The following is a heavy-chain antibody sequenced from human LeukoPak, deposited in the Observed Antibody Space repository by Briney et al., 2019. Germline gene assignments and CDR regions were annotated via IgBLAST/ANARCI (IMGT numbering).Heavy chain of an antibody. V-gene: IGHV3-53*01. CDR3: VRRHDY. CDR1: GFDVNDNF. CDR2: IYASGGA. Sequence: GGSVRLSCVASGFDVNDNFMIWVRQAPGQGLEWVSIIYASGGAYHAESVKGRFNAFRDTSKNTIFLQMNNLRADDMAVYYCVRRHDYWGQGTLVTVSS. J-gene: IGHJ4*02.